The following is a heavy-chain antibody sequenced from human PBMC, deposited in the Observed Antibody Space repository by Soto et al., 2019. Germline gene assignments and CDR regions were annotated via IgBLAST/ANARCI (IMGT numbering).Heavy chain of an antibody. D-gene: IGHD2-15*01. J-gene: IGHJ4*02. Sequence: QVQLVESGGGVVQPGRSLRLSCAASGFTFSSYGMHWVRQAPGKGLEWVAVISYDGSNKYYADSVKGRFTISRDNSKNTLYLQMNSLRAEDTAVYYCAKGSGGSLYYFDYWGQGTLVTVSS. V-gene: IGHV3-30*18. CDR1: GFTFSSYG. CDR3: AKGSGGSLYYFDY. CDR2: ISYDGSNK.